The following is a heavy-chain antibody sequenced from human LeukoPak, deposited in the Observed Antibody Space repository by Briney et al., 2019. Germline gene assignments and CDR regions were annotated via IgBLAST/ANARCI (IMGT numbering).Heavy chain of an antibody. CDR3: ARAKDCGSTTCPFDI. CDR2: INWNSGST. J-gene: IGHJ3*02. CDR1: AFTFHDYG. Sequence: GEALRLSCAASAFTFHDYGMSWVRQAPGKGLEWVSGINWNSGSTAYGDSVKGRFTISRDNGKNSLYLQMNSLRAEDTALYYCARAKDCGSTTCPFDIWGQGTMVTVSP. D-gene: IGHD2-2*01. V-gene: IGHV3-20*04.